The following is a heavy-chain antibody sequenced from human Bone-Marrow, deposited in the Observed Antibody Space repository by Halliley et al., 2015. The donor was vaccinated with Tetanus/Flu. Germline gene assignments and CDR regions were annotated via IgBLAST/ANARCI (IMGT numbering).Heavy chain of an antibody. CDR1: GDSISNSDYY. CDR3: ARGVVGNNWEYYGKGV. D-gene: IGHD1-20*01. CDR2: MYYSGST. Sequence: TLSLTCAVSGDSISNSDYYWSWIRQPPGKGLEWIGNMYYSGSTYTNPSFKSRVIISVDMSKNQSSLNLKSVTAADTAGYYCARGVVGNNWEYYGKGVWGPGTTLAVAS. J-gene: IGHJ6*02. V-gene: IGHV4-30-4*02.